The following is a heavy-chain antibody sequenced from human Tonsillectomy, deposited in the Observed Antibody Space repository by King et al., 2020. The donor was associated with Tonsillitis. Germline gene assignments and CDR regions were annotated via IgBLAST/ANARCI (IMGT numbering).Heavy chain of an antibody. V-gene: IGHV4-59*01. Sequence: QLQLQESGPGLVKPSETLSLTCTVSSASISNYYWNWVRQPPGKGLEWIGYIFYSGYTIYNPSLKSRVTISVDTSKNQFSLKLSSVTAADTAVYYCAAQRGYSYGLDNWGQGTLVTVSS. CDR1: SASISNYY. D-gene: IGHD5-18*01. CDR2: IFYSGYT. J-gene: IGHJ4*02. CDR3: AAQRGYSYGLDN.